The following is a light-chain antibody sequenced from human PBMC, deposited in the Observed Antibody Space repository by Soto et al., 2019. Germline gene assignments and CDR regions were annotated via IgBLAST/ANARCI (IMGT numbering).Light chain of an antibody. J-gene: IGLJ3*02. CDR1: RSDVGGYRF. CDR2: DVD. V-gene: IGLV2-11*01. Sequence: QSVLTQPRSVSGSPGQSVTISCTGARSDVGGYRFVSWYQQHPDKAPKLMIYDVDKRPSGVPDRFSGSKSGNTASLTISGLQAEDEADYFCCSDAGVFTLVFGGGTRSPS. CDR3: CSDAGVFTLV.